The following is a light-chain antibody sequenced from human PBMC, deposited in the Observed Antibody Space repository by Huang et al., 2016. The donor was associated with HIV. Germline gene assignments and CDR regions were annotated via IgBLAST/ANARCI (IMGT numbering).Light chain of an antibody. CDR3: QQRSNWAPIT. CDR1: QSVSSY. CDR2: DAS. Sequence: EIVLTQSPATLSLSPGERATLSCRASQSVSSYLAWYQQKPGQAPRLLIYDASNRATGIPARFSGSGSGTDFTLTISSLEPEDFAVYYCQQRSNWAPITFGGGTKVVIK. V-gene: IGKV3-11*01. J-gene: IGKJ4*01.